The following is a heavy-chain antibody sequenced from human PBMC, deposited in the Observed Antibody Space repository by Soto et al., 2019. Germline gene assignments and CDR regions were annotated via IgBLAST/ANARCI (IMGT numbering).Heavy chain of an antibody. Sequence: ASVKVSCTASGYTFTSYYMHWVRQAPGQGLEWMGIINPSGGSTSYAQKFQGRVTMTRDTSTSTVYMELSSLRSEDTAVYYCAREGSYYDSSGYYGRGYFDYWGQGTLVTVSS. CDR2: INPSGGST. D-gene: IGHD3-22*01. CDR3: AREGSYYDSSGYYGRGYFDY. CDR1: GYTFTSYY. J-gene: IGHJ4*02. V-gene: IGHV1-46*03.